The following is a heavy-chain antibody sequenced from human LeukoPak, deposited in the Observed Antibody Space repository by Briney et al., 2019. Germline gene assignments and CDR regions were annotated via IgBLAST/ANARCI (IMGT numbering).Heavy chain of an antibody. V-gene: IGHV4-34*01. CDR3: ASGGPVARYSSWLAYYYYYMDV. CDR1: GGSFSGDY. Sequence: SETLSLTCAVYGGSFSGDYWSWIRQPPGKGLEWIGEINHSGSTNYNPSLKSRVTISVDTSKNQFSLKLSSVTAADTAVYYCASGGPVARYSSWLAYYYYYMDVWGKGTTVTVSS. CDR2: INHSGST. J-gene: IGHJ6*03. D-gene: IGHD6-13*01.